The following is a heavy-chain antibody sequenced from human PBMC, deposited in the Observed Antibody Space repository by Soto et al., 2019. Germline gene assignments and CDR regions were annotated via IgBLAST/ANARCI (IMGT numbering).Heavy chain of an antibody. J-gene: IGHJ5*02. CDR3: ARWQLLGGWFDP. CDR2: IYYSGST. V-gene: IGHV4-30-4*01. CDR1: GGSIRSGDYY. Sequence: PSETLSLTCSFSGGSIRSGDYYLSWIRQPPGKGPEWIGYIYYSGSTYYNPSLKSRVTISVDTSKNQFSLKLSSVTAADTAVYYCARWQLLGGWFDPWGQGTLVTVSS. D-gene: IGHD2-15*01.